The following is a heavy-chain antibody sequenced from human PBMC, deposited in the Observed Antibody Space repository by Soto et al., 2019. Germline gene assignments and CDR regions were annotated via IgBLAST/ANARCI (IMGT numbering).Heavy chain of an antibody. CDR2: KSYDGTKK. V-gene: IGHV3-30-3*01. Sequence: QVHVVESGGGVAQPGRSLRLSCAASGFPVSTYSMYWVRQAAGTGLEWVALKSYDGTKKDYADSVKGRFTISRDNSKNPLYLQMNSLEIDDTAVYFCVRCWGAGDGSDLGYNWFNPWGQGTLVTVSS. D-gene: IGHD1-26*01. J-gene: IGHJ5*02. CDR3: VRCWGAGDGSDLGYNWFNP. CDR1: GFPVSTYS.